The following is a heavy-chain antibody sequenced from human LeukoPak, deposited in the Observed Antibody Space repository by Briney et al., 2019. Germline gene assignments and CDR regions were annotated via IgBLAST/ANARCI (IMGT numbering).Heavy chain of an antibody. CDR3: ARVPVGATNEHFDY. CDR1: GYTFTSYA. Sequence: ASVNVSFTASGYTFTSYAMNWVRQAPGQGLEWMGGIIPIFGTANYAQKFQGRVTITADESTSTAYMELSSLRSEDTAVYYCARVPVGATNEHFDYWGQGTLVTVSS. J-gene: IGHJ4*02. CDR2: IIPIFGTA. V-gene: IGHV1-69*13. D-gene: IGHD1-26*01.